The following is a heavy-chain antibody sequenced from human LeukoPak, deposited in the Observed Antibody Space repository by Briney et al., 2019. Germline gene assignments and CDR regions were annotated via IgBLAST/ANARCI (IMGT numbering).Heavy chain of an antibody. D-gene: IGHD5-18*01. CDR3: ARGRGYSYGYNYYYGMDV. J-gene: IGHJ6*02. CDR2: INSDGSST. Sequence: PGGSLRLSCAASGFTFSSYWMHRVRQAPGKGLVWVSRINSDGSSTSYADSVKGRFTISRDNAKNTLYLQMNSLRAEDTAVYYCARGRGYSYGYNYYYGMDVWGQGTTVTVSS. CDR1: GFTFSSYW. V-gene: IGHV3-74*01.